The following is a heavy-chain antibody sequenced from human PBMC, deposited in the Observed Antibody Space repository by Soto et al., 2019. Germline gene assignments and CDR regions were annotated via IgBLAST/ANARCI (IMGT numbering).Heavy chain of an antibody. J-gene: IGHJ2*01. Sequence: QVQLQESGPGLVKPSQTLSLTCTVSGGSISSGGYYWSWIRQHPGKGLEWIGYIYYSGSTYYNPSLKSRVTISVDTSKNQFSLKLSSVTAAATAVYYCARDLRYGDYPNWYFDLWGRGTLVTVSS. D-gene: IGHD4-17*01. CDR3: ARDLRYGDYPNWYFDL. CDR1: GGSISSGGYY. CDR2: IYYSGST. V-gene: IGHV4-31*03.